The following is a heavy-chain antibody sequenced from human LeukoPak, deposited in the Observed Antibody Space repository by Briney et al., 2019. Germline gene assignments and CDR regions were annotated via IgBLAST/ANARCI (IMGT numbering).Heavy chain of an antibody. J-gene: IGHJ4*02. CDR2: ISGSDDIT. D-gene: IGHD4/OR15-4a*01. Sequence: PGGSLRLSCAASGFTFSSYAMSWVRQAPGKGLEWVSVISGSDDITYYADSVKGRFTISRDNSKNTLYLQMNSLRAEDTAVYYCAKRAGYYFDYWGQGTLVTVSS. CDR1: GFTFSSYA. CDR3: AKRAGYYFDY. V-gene: IGHV3-23*01.